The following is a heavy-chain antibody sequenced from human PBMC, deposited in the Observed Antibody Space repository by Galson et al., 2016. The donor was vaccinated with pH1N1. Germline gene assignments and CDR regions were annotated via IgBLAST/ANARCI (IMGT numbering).Heavy chain of an antibody. CDR1: GYSFTSYW. V-gene: IGHV5-51*01. CDR2: IYPGDSDT. J-gene: IGHJ4*02. CDR3: ARLWVREDIVVVPAAPFDY. D-gene: IGHD2-2*01. Sequence: QSGAEVKKPGESLKISCKDSGYSFTSYWIGWVRQMPGKGLEWMGIIYPGDSDTRYSPSFQGQVTIPADKSIRTAYLQWSSLKASDTAMCYCARLWVREDIVVVPAAPFDYWGQGTLVTVSS.